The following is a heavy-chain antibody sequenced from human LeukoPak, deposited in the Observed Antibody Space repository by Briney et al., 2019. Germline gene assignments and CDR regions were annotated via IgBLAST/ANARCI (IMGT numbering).Heavy chain of an antibody. Sequence: SETLSLTCTLSGDSIRGYYWSWIRQPLGKGLGWIGYVFSTGSTSYNPSLKSRVTMSVDTSKNQFSLKLSSVTAADTAVYYCARGGGGSGYWYYWGQGTLVTVSS. CDR2: VFSTGST. J-gene: IGHJ4*02. D-gene: IGHD3-22*01. CDR1: GDSIRGYY. V-gene: IGHV4-59*01. CDR3: ARGGGGSGYWYY.